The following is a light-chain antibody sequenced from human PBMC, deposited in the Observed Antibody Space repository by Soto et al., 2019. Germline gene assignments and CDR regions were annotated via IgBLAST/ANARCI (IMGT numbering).Light chain of an antibody. J-gene: IGKJ4*01. Sequence: EIVMTQYPATLSVSPGERATLSCRASQSVSSNLAWYQQKPGQAPRLLIYGASTRATGIPARFSGSGSGTEFTLTISSLQSEDFAVYYCQQYNNWLTVGGGTKVEIK. CDR1: QSVSSN. CDR2: GAS. V-gene: IGKV3-15*01. CDR3: QQYNNWLT.